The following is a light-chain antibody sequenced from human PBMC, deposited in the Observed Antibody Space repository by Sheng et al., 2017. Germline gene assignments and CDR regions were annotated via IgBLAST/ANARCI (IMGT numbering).Light chain of an antibody. CDR3: QQYYSTPYT. CDR2: WAS. V-gene: IGKV4-1*01. J-gene: IGKJ2*01. CDR1: QSVLYSSNNKNY. Sequence: IVMTQSPDSLAVSLGERATINCKSSQSVLYSSNNKNYLAWYQXKPGQPPKLLIYWASTRESGVPDRFSGSGSGTDFTLTISSLQAEDVAVYYCQQYYSTPYTFGQGTKLEIK.